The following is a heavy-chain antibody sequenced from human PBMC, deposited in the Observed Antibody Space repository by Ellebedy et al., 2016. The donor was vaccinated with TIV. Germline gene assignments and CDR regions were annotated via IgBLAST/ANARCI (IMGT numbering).Heavy chain of an antibody. CDR3: ARDLGLRAAD. J-gene: IGHJ4*02. CDR1: GFTFTGYW. CDR2: IYGDGSSI. V-gene: IGHV3-74*01. D-gene: IGHD4-17*01. Sequence: GESLKISCAASGFTFTGYWMHWVRQVPGKGLVWVSRIYGDGSSISYADSVKGRFTISRDNAKNTLYLQMNSLRAEDTAVYYCARDLGLRAADWGQGTLVTVSS.